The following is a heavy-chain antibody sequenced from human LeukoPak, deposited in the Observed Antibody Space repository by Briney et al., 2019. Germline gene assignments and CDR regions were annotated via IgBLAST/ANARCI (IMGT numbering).Heavy chain of an antibody. Sequence: GASVKVSCKASGGTFSSYAISWVRQAPGQGLEWMGRIIPIFGTANYAQKFQGRVTITADESTSTAYMELSSLRSEDTAVYYCARAMGDYYDSSGYYSAGDWGQGTLVTVSS. V-gene: IGHV1-69*13. J-gene: IGHJ4*02. D-gene: IGHD3-22*01. CDR1: GGTFSSYA. CDR3: ARAMGDYYDSSGYYSAGD. CDR2: IIPIFGTA.